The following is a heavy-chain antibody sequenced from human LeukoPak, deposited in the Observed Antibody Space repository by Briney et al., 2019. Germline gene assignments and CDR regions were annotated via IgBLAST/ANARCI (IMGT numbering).Heavy chain of an antibody. V-gene: IGHV3-20*04. CDR2: INSNGGST. J-gene: IGHJ4*02. Sequence: GGSLRLSCATSRFTFDDHGMSWVRQVPGKGLEWVSGINSNGGSTAYADSVKGRFTISRDNAKNSLYLQMNSLSAEDTALYYCARGHGYCGSTNWYTPFDSWGQGTLVTVSS. CDR1: RFTFDDHG. D-gene: IGHD2-2*02. CDR3: ARGHGYCGSTNWYTPFDS.